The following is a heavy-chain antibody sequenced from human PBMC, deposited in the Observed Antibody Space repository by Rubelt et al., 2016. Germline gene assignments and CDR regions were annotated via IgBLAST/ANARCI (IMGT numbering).Heavy chain of an antibody. V-gene: IGHV1-46*01. Sequence: QVQLVQSGAEVKKPGASVKVSCKASGYTFTSYYMHWVRQAPGQGLEWMGIINTSGGSTSYAQKFQGRVTMTRDTSTSTGYMELSSLRSEDTAVYYCARAVECRLGGDCYLAPFDYWGQGTLVTVSS. CDR3: ARAVECRLGGDCYLAPFDY. J-gene: IGHJ4*02. D-gene: IGHD2-21*02. CDR1: GYTFTSYY. CDR2: INTSGGST.